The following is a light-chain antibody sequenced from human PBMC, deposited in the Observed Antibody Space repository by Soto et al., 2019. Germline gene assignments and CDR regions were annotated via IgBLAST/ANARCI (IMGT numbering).Light chain of an antibody. CDR1: NSDVGRYKF. J-gene: IGLJ1*01. CDR3: SSYAGSKMGV. Sequence: QSVLTQPPSASGSPGQSLTISCTGTNSDVGRYKFVSWYRQHPGKAPKLIIYELTQRPSGLPDRFSASKSGNTASLTVSGLQAEDEADYYCSSYAGSKMGVFGTGTKVTVL. CDR2: ELT. V-gene: IGLV2-8*01.